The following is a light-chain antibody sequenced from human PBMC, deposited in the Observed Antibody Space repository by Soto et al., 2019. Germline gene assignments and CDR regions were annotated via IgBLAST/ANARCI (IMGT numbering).Light chain of an antibody. CDR1: QGISSY. CDR2: AAS. Sequence: DIQLTQSPSFLSASVGDRVTITCRASQGISSYLAWYQQKPGKAPKLLIYAASTLQSGVPLRFSASGTETDFTLTISSLQPEDLATYYCQQSYSTPPAATFGQGTRLEIK. V-gene: IGKV1-39*01. CDR3: QQSYSTPPAAT. J-gene: IGKJ5*01.